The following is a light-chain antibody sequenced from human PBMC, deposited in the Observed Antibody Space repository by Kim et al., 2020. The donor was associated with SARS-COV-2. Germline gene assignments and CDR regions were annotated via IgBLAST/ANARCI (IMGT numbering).Light chain of an antibody. CDR2: DAS. Sequence: SIGDTVTMTCRASQTIGKSVNWYQQKPGRAPNIFSFDASSLETGVPSRFSGSVSGVDFTLTISSLPPDDLGTYYCQQSFTTPLTFGQGTRLEIK. CDR3: QQSFTTPLT. J-gene: IGKJ5*01. CDR1: QTIGKS. V-gene: IGKV1-39*01.